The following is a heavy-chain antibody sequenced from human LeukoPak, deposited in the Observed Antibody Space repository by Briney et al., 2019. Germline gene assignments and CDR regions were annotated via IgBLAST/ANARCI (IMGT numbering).Heavy chain of an antibody. CDR2: MYYSGST. CDR1: GGSISSSSFY. CDR3: AKHSGYSSPVGY. D-gene: IGHD6-13*01. J-gene: IGHJ4*02. Sequence: SETLSLTCTVSGGSISSSSFYWGWIRQPPGKGLEWIGSMYYSGSTYYNPCLKRRVTISVDTSTNQFSLGLSSVTAADTAVYYCAKHSGYSSPVGYWGQGTLVSVPS. V-gene: IGHV4-39*01.